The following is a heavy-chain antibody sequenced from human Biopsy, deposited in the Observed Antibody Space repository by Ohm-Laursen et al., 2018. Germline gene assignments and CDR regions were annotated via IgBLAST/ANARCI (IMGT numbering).Heavy chain of an antibody. CDR3: TKAGSQDGFDI. Sequence: SLRLSCTASGFTFSSYAIHWVRQAPGKGLEWVSLISGSGDTAYYPDSVKGRFTISRDNSKNTLYLEMNSLRTEETAKYYCTKAGSQDGFDIWGPGTMVTVSS. J-gene: IGHJ3*02. CDR1: GFTFSSYA. D-gene: IGHD3-10*01. CDR2: ISGSGDTA. V-gene: IGHV3-23*01.